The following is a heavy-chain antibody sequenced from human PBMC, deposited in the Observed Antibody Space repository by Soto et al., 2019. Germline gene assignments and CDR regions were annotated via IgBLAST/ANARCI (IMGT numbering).Heavy chain of an antibody. Sequence: GESLKISCKASEDIFTNYWIGWVRQMPGRGLEWMGIIYPGDSDTRYSPSFQGQVTFSVDKAINTAYLHLSTLKASDTAMFYCVRRRGYSSSGAFDYWAQGTLVTVSS. CDR1: EDIFTNYW. CDR3: VRRRGYSSSGAFDY. D-gene: IGHD6-6*01. V-gene: IGHV5-51*01. CDR2: IYPGDSDT. J-gene: IGHJ4*02.